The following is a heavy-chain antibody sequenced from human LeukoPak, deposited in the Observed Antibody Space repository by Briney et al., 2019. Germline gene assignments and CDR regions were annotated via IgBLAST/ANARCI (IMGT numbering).Heavy chain of an antibody. CDR3: AKVPTSWIQLWLFDY. CDR2: ISGSGGST. CDR1: GFTFSSYG. D-gene: IGHD5-18*01. Sequence: GGSLSLSCAASGFTFSSYGMSWVRQAPGKGLEWVSAISGSGGSTYYADSVKGRFTISRDNSKNTLYLQMNSLRAEDTAVYYCAKVPTSWIQLWLFDYWGQGTLVTVSS. J-gene: IGHJ4*02. V-gene: IGHV3-23*01.